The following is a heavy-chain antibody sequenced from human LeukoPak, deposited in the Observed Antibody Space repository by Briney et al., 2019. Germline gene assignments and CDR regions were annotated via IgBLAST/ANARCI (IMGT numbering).Heavy chain of an antibody. CDR3: AKESGKIDY. CDR1: GLTFHAYA. J-gene: IGHJ4*02. V-gene: IGHV3-43*02. CDR2: ISADGGST. Sequence: GGSLRLSCVASGLTFHAYAIHWVRQAPGKGLECVSLISADGGSTFYADSVRGRFSISRDNSKNSLYLQMNSLRTEDTAMYYCAKESGKIDYWGQGTLVAVSS.